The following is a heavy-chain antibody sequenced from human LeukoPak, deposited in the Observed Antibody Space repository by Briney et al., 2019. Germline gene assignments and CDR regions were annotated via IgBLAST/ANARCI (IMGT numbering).Heavy chain of an antibody. J-gene: IGHJ6*04. CDR2: INPNSGGT. Sequence: ASVKVSCKASGYTFTGYYMHWVRQAPGQGLEWMGWINPNSGGTNYAQKFQGWVTMTRDTSISTAYMELSRLRSDDTAVYYCARAVTVDKTTTNVGGFGMDVWGKETTVTVSS. CDR3: ARAVTVDKTTTNVGGFGMDV. CDR1: GYTFTGYY. V-gene: IGHV1-2*04. D-gene: IGHD1-26*01.